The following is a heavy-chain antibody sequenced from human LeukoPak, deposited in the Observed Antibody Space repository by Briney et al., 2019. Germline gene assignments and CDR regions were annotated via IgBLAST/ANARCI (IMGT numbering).Heavy chain of an antibody. J-gene: IGHJ4*02. CDR3: ARGAVAGYFDY. V-gene: IGHV1-2*02. CDR2: INPNSGGT. D-gene: IGHD6-19*01. Sequence: ASVTVSFTASGYTFTVYYMHWVRQAPGQGLEWMGWINPNSGGTNYAQKFQGRVTMTRDTSISTAYMELSRLRSDDTAVYYCARGAVAGYFDYWGQGTLVTVSS. CDR1: GYTFTVYY.